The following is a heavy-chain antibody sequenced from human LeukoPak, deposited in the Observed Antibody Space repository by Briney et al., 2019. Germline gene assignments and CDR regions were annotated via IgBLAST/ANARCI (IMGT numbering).Heavy chain of an antibody. CDR3: TRLKDPYDYGDYVFDY. Sequence: GGSLRLSCVASGSTFSDSAIHWVRQAAGKGLEWVGRIKSKTENYATAYAASVKGRFTVSRDDLKNTAYLQMNSLKTEDTAVYYCTRLKDPYDYGDYVFDYWGQGTLVTVSS. CDR2: IKSKTENYAT. J-gene: IGHJ4*02. CDR1: GSTFSDSA. D-gene: IGHD4-17*01. V-gene: IGHV3-73*01.